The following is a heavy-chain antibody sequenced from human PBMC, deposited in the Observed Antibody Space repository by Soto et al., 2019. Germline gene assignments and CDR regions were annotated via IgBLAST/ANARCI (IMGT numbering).Heavy chain of an antibody. CDR1: GYTFTGYY. D-gene: IGHD3-22*01. V-gene: IGHV1-2*02. Sequence: ASVKVSCKASGYTFTGYYMRWVRQAPGQGLEWMGWINPNSGGTNYAQKFQGRVTMTRDTSISTAYMELSRLRSDDTAVYYCARDTYDYYDSSGYYAFDIWGQGTMVTVSS. CDR2: INPNSGGT. J-gene: IGHJ3*02. CDR3: ARDTYDYYDSSGYYAFDI.